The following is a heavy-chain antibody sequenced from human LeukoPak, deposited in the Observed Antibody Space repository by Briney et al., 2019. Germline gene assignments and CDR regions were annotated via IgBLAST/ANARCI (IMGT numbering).Heavy chain of an antibody. J-gene: IGHJ6*03. CDR1: GYTFTSYG. D-gene: IGHD3-16*01. V-gene: IGHV1-18*01. CDR2: ISAYNGNT. Sequence: GASVKVSCKASGYTFTSYGISWVRQAPGQGLEWMGWISAYNGNTNYAQKLQGRVTMTTDTSTSTAYMELRSLRSDDTAVYYCAREWTTVGENYYYYMDVWGKGTTVTVSS. CDR3: AREWTTVGENYYYYMDV.